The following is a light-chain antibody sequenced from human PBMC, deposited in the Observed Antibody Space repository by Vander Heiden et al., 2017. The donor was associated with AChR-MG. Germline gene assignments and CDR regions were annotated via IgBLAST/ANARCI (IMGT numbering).Light chain of an antibody. CDR1: QSVSTN. CDR2: GAS. CDR3: QQYTDWPT. Sequence: EIVMTQSPATLSVSPGERATLSCRASQSVSTNLAWYQQRPGQAPRLLISGASTRATGIPARFSGSRSGTEFTLTISSLQSEDFAVYYCQQYTDWPTFGPGTKVDVK. V-gene: IGKV3-15*01. J-gene: IGKJ3*01.